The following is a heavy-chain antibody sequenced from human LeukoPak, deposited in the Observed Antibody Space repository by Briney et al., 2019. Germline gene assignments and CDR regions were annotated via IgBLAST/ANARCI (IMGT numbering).Heavy chain of an antibody. D-gene: IGHD1-1*01. Sequence: SETLSLTCTVSGGSISSYYWSWIRQPPGKGLEWIGYIYYSGSTNYNPSLKSRVTISVDTSKNQFSLKLSSVTAADTAVYYCARVGGTNYYYYGMDVWGQGTTVAVSS. CDR3: ARVGGTNYYYYGMDV. V-gene: IGHV4-59*01. CDR1: GGSISSYY. CDR2: IYYSGST. J-gene: IGHJ6*02.